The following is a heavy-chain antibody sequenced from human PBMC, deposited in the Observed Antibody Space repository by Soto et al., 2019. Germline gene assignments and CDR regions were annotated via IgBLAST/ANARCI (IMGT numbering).Heavy chain of an antibody. J-gene: IGHJ4*02. D-gene: IGHD4-17*01. CDR3: TRVGGYYGDYPNFDY. CDR1: GSSISSYD. CDR2: IYYTGST. V-gene: IGHV4-59*01. Sequence: SETLSLTCRVSGSSISSYDWSWLRQPPGKGLEWMGNIYYTGSTNYHPSLKSRVILSVESSKNQLSLRLNSVTAADTAVYYCTRVGGYYGDYPNFDYWGQGALVTVSS.